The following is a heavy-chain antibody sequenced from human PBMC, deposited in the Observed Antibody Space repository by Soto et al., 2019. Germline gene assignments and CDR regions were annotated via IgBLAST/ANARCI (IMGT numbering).Heavy chain of an antibody. Sequence: SETLSLTCTVSGGSISSGDYYWSWIRQPPGKGLEWIGYIYYSGSTYYNPSLKSRVTISVDTSKNQFSLKLSSVTAADTAVYYCARVLGNDWLLSAKYYFDYWGQGTLVTVSS. CDR1: GGSISSGDYY. V-gene: IGHV4-30-4*01. CDR3: ARVLGNDWLLSAKYYFDY. D-gene: IGHD3-9*01. J-gene: IGHJ4*02. CDR2: IYYSGST.